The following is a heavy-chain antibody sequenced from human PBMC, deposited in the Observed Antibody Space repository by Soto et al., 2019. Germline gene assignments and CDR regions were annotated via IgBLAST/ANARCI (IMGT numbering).Heavy chain of an antibody. CDR3: ARDRGNYGHDY. D-gene: IGHD4-4*01. J-gene: IGHJ4*02. CDR1: GGSISSYY. CDR2: IYYSGST. Sequence: QVQLQESGPGLVKPSETLSLTCTVSGGSISSYYWSWIRQPPGKGLEWIGYIYYSGSTNYNPSLKSRVTISVDTSKNQFSLKLSSVTAADTAVYYCARDRGNYGHDYWGQGTLVTVSS. V-gene: IGHV4-59*01.